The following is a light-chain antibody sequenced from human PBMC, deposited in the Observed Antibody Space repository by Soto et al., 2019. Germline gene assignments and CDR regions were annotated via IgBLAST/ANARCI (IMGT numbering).Light chain of an antibody. J-gene: IGKJ4*01. Sequence: EIVLTQSPATLSLSPGERATLSCRASQSLNSYLAWFQQRPGQAPRLLIYDASNRATGIPARFSGSGSGTDFTLTISSLEPEDFAFYYCQQRRNWPLTFGGGTKVEIK. CDR3: QQRRNWPLT. CDR2: DAS. V-gene: IGKV3-11*01. CDR1: QSLNSY.